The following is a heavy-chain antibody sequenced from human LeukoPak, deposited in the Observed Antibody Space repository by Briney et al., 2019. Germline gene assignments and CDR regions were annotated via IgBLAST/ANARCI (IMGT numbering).Heavy chain of an antibody. CDR2: INQHGSES. CDR1: GFIFSDYW. V-gene: IGHV3-7*04. Sequence: GGSLRLSCVASGFIFSDYWMSWVRQAPGKGLEWVANINQHGSESYYVDSVKGRFTISRDNAKNSLYLQMNSLRAEDTAVYYCARYTGYALSYWGQGTLVTVSS. CDR3: ARYTGYALSY. D-gene: IGHD5-12*01. J-gene: IGHJ4*02.